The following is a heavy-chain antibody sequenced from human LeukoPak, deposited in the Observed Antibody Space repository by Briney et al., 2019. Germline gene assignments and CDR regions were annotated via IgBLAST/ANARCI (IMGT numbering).Heavy chain of an antibody. Sequence: PSETLSLTCSISGGSISDYYWNWIRQPPGKGLEWIGYIYYSGSTTYNPSLKSRVTMSVDTSKNQFSLRLSSVTAADTAVYYCARVSWCSYTNCMLRPFDYWGQGSLVTVSS. J-gene: IGHJ4*02. D-gene: IGHD2-2*01. CDR3: ARVSWCSYTNCMLRPFDY. CDR2: IYYSGST. V-gene: IGHV4-59*01. CDR1: GGSISDYY.